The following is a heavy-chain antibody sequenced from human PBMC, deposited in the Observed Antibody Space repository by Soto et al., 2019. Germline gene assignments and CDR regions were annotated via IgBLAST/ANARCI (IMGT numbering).Heavy chain of an antibody. Sequence: QVHLVQSGAEVKKPWSSVKVSCKASGGTFSNHAINWVRQAPGQGLEWMGRIIPIFSTTNYAQKFQGRVTFTDDESTVTDYMELSSLKHDDTAVYYCARVVAADGTFREDVFDIWGQGTLVTVSS. CDR2: IIPIFSTT. CDR3: ARVVAADGTFREDVFDI. D-gene: IGHD6-13*01. CDR1: GGTFSNHA. V-gene: IGHV1-69*12. J-gene: IGHJ3*02.